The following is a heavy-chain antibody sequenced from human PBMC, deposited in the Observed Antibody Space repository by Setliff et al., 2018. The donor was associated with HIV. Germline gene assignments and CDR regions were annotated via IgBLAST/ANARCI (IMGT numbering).Heavy chain of an antibody. D-gene: IGHD4-17*01. CDR1: DSGTYY. Sequence: LSLTCTVSDSGTYYWSWIRQPAGKGLEWIGRVSSRGDTNYNPSLKSRVTMSVDTSKNQFSLKLTSVTASDTAVYYCARAAAGNTGPFDLWGHGSPVTVSS. CDR3: ARAAAGNTGPFDL. J-gene: IGHJ4*01. CDR2: VSSRGDT. V-gene: IGHV4-61*02.